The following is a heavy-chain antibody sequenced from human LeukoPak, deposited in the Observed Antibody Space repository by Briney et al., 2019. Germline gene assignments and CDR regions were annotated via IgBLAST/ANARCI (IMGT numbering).Heavy chain of an antibody. V-gene: IGHV1-69*06. J-gene: IGHJ4*02. CDR1: GGTFSSYA. Sequence: GSSVKVSCKASGGTFSSYAISWVRQAPGQGLEWVGGIIPIFGTANYAQKFQGRVTITADKSTSTAYMELSSLRSEDTAVYYCAGGTEGASFDYWGQGTLVTVSS. CDR3: AGGTEGASFDY. CDR2: IIPIFGTA. D-gene: IGHD4/OR15-4a*01.